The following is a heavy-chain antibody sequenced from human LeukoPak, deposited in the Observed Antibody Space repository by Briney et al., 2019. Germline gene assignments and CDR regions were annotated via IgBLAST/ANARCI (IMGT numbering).Heavy chain of an antibody. Sequence: SETLSLTCVVSSFSISNGFYWVWIRQPPGKALEWIGNVFYMDVTYYNPSLMSRVTISVDTSKNRFSLKLNSVTAADTAVYYCARDRGGRTGYASGDFDFWGQGVLVTVSS. CDR2: VFYMDVT. V-gene: IGHV4-38-2*02. D-gene: IGHD5-12*01. CDR1: SFSISNGFY. CDR3: ARDRGGRTGYASGDFDF. J-gene: IGHJ4*02.